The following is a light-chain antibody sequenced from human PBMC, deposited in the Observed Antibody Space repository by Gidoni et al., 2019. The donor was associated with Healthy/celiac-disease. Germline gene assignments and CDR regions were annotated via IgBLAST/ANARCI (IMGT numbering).Light chain of an antibody. CDR3: QQSYSTPMYT. CDR1: QSISSY. J-gene: IGKJ2*01. Sequence: DIQMTQSPSSLSASVGDRVTITCRASQSISSYLNWYQQKPGKAPKLLIYAASSLQSGVPSRFSGSESGTDFTLTISSLQPEDFATYYCQQSYSTPMYTFGQEAKLGIK. CDR2: AAS. V-gene: IGKV1-39*01.